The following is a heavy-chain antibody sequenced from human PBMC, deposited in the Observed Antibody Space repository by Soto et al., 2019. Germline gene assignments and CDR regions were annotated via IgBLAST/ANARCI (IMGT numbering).Heavy chain of an antibody. V-gene: IGHV1-8*01. D-gene: IGHD2-21*01. CDR1: GYTFASYD. CDR3: ARSDGYHFNWLDS. J-gene: IGHJ5*01. Sequence: QVQLVQSGAEVKTPGASVKVSCKASGYTFASYDINWVRQAPGQGLEWMGWMNPNSNNTGYAQKFQGRRTMTRDIAWSIGHMELSSLRNEDTAVYSCARSDGYHFNWLDSWGQGTLVTVSA. CDR2: MNPNSNNT.